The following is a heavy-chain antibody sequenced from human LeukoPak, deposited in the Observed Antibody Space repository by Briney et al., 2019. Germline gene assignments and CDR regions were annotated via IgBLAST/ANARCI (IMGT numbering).Heavy chain of an antibody. V-gene: IGHV1-69*01. CDR3: ARGLRFMNNWFDP. CDR1: GGTFSSYA. D-gene: IGHD3-16*01. J-gene: IGHJ5*02. Sequence: ASVKVSCKASGGTFSSYAISWVRQAPGQGLEWMGGIIPIFGTANYAQKFQGRVTITADESTSTAYMELSSLRSEDTAVYYCARGLRFMNNWFDPWGQGTLSPSPQ. CDR2: IIPIFGTA.